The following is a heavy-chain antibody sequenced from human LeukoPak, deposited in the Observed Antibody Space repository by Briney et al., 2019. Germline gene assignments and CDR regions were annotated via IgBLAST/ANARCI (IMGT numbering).Heavy chain of an antibody. D-gene: IGHD1-20*01. J-gene: IGHJ4*02. CDR2: ISSDGSKE. Sequence: GGSLRLSCAASGFTFGSFGMHWVRQAPGKGLEWLAVISSDGSKEYYADSVKGRFTISRDNSKNTLYLQMNSLRAEDTAVYYCAKGYNWSLSPLYYFDYWGQGTLVTVSS. CDR1: GFTFGSFG. CDR3: AKGYNWSLSPLYYFDY. V-gene: IGHV3-30*18.